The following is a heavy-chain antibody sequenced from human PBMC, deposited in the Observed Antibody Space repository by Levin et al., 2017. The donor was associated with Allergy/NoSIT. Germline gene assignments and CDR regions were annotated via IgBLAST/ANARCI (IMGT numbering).Heavy chain of an antibody. CDR3: ARGGCRSTSCLDY. D-gene: IGHD2-2*01. V-gene: IGHV3-74*01. CDR2: INSDGTNT. CDR1: GFTFRNFY. Sequence: LSLTCAASGFTFRNFYMHWVRPAPGKGLVWVSHINSDGTNTNYADSVKGRFTFSRDNAKNTLYLQMNNLRVEDSAVYYCARGGCRSTSCLDYWGQGTLVTVSS. J-gene: IGHJ4*02.